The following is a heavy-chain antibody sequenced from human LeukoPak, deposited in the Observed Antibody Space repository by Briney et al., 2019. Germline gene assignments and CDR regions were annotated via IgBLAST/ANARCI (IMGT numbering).Heavy chain of an antibody. Sequence: SETLSLTCAVYGGSFSGYYWSWIRQPPGKGLEWIGEINHSGSTNYNPSLKSRVTISVDTSKKQFSLKLSSVTAADTAVYYCARDGYGGVDYWGQGTLVTVSS. CDR3: ARDGYGGVDY. J-gene: IGHJ4*02. D-gene: IGHD3-10*01. V-gene: IGHV4-34*01. CDR2: INHSGST. CDR1: GGSFSGYY.